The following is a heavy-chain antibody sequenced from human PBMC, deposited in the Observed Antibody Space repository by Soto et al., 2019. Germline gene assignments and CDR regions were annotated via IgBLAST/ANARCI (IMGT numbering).Heavy chain of an antibody. V-gene: IGHV1-2*02. Sequence: GASVKVSCKASGYTFTGYYMHWVRQAPGQGLEWMGWINPNSGGTNYAQKFQGRVTMTRDTSISTAYMELSRLRSDDTAVYYCARGDCSSTSCYTVTIFGVVIAYGMDVWGQGTTVTVSS. J-gene: IGHJ6*02. CDR2: INPNSGGT. CDR1: GYTFTGYY. D-gene: IGHD2-2*02. CDR3: ARGDCSSTSCYTVTIFGVVIAYGMDV.